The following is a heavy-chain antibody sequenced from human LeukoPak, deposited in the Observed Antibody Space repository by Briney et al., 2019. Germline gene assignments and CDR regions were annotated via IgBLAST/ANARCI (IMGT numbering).Heavy chain of an antibody. Sequence: PGGSLRLSCAASGFTFSSYWMSWVRQAPGKGLEWVANIKQDGSEKYYVDSVKGRFSISRDNAKNSLYLQMNSLRAEDTAVYYCARAWGAVGDCFDYWGQGTLVTVSS. V-gene: IGHV3-7*03. CDR3: ARAWGAVGDCFDY. CDR1: GFTFSSYW. CDR2: IKQDGSEK. J-gene: IGHJ4*02. D-gene: IGHD3-16*01.